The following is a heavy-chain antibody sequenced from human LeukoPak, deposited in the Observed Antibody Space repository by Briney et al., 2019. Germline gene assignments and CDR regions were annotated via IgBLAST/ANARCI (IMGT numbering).Heavy chain of an antibody. CDR1: GFTVSSNY. V-gene: IGHV3-66*01. CDR2: IYSGGST. D-gene: IGHD3-10*01. CDR3: ARDRVRGQVPLDY. Sequence: PGGSLRLSCAASGFTVSSNYMSWVRQAPGKGLEWVSVIYSGGSTYYADSVKGRFTISRDNSKNTLYLQMNSLRAEDTAVYYCARDRVRGQVPLDYWGQGTLVTVSS. J-gene: IGHJ4*02.